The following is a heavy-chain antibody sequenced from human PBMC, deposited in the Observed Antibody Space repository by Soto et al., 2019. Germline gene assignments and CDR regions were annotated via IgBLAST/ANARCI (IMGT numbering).Heavy chain of an antibody. CDR2: IDSSTKYT. CDR3: AREYYYTMDV. J-gene: IGHJ6*02. Sequence: QVQLVESGGGLVRPGGSLRLSCEASGFTFRDYYMTWFRQAPGKGLEWLSYIDSSTKYTNYADSVKGRFTISRDNAKNSLYLQMNSLRADDTAVYYCAREYYYTMDVWGQGTMVTVCS. V-gene: IGHV3-11*05. CDR1: GFTFRDYY.